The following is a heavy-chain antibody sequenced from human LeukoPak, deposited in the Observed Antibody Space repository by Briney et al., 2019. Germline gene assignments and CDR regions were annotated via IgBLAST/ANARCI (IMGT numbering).Heavy chain of an antibody. Sequence: GGSLRLSCAASGFTFSNAWMNWVRQAPGKGLEWVSTISGSGGGPYYADSVKGRFTISRDNSKNTLYLQMNSLRAEDTAVYYCAKAVTTLDFDYWGQGTLVTVSS. CDR3: AKAVTTLDFDY. V-gene: IGHV3-23*01. CDR2: ISGSGGGP. J-gene: IGHJ4*02. D-gene: IGHD4-17*01. CDR1: GFTFSNAW.